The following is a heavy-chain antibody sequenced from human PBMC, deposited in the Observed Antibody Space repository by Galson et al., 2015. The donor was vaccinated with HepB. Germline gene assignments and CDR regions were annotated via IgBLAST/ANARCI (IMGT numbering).Heavy chain of an antibody. CDR1: GFTFSTYS. V-gene: IGHV3-21*01. J-gene: IGHJ1*01. Sequence: SLRLSCAASGFTFSTYSMNWVRQAPGKGLEWVSSISSSSSYIYYADSVKGRFTISGDNAKNSLYLQMNSLRAEDTAVYYCAREPVSSSWYSKHFQHWGQGTLVTVSS. CDR2: ISSSSSYI. CDR3: AREPVSSSWYSKHFQH. D-gene: IGHD6-13*01.